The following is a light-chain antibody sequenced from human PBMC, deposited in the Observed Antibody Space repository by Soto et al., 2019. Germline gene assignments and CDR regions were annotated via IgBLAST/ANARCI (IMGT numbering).Light chain of an antibody. CDR3: QQYNNWPLWT. Sequence: EIVMTQSPATLSVSPGERATLSCRASQSVTNNLAWYQQKPGQAPRLLIFDASNRATGIPARFTGSGSGTEFTLTISSLLSEDFAVYYCQQYNNWPLWTFGQGTNVQIK. J-gene: IGKJ1*01. CDR1: QSVTNN. CDR2: DAS. V-gene: IGKV3-15*01.